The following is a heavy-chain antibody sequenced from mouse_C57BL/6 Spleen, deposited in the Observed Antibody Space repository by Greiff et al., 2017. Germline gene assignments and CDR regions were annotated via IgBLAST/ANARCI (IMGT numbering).Heavy chain of an antibody. D-gene: IGHD2-4*01. V-gene: IGHV1-26*01. CDR1: GYTFTDYY. CDR2: INPNNGGT. Sequence: EVQLQQSGPELVKPGASVKISCKASGYTFTDYYMNWVEQSHGKSLEWIGDINPNNGGTSYNQKFKGKATLTVDKSSSTAYMELRSLTSEDSAVYYCAREDYGVGYFDVWGTGTTVTVSS. J-gene: IGHJ1*03. CDR3: AREDYGVGYFDV.